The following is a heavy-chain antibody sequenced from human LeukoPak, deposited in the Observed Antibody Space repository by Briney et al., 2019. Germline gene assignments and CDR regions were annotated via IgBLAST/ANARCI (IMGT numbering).Heavy chain of an antibody. V-gene: IGHV1-69*04. CDR1: GGTFSSYA. D-gene: IGHD5-18*01. J-gene: IGHJ4*02. CDR3: ARVLSGSWLWF. Sequence: SGKVSCKASGGTFSSYAITWVRQAPGQGLEWMGRIIPTLEIANYAQKFQGRVTITADKSTSTAYMELSSLRPEDTAVYYCARVLSGSWLWFWGQGTLVTVSS. CDR2: IIPTLEIA.